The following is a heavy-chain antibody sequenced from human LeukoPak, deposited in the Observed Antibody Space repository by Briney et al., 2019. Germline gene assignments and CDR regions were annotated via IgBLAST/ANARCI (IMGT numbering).Heavy chain of an antibody. CDR1: GFTFSSYG. CDR3: AREDILTGYLVY. CDR2: ISGSDSRT. D-gene: IGHD3-9*01. Sequence: GRSLRLSCAASGFTFSSYGMSWVRQAPGKGLEWVSAISGSDSRTYYADSVKGRFTISRDNSKNTLYLQMNSLRAEDTAVYYCAREDILTGYLVYWGQGTLVTVSS. J-gene: IGHJ4*02. V-gene: IGHV3-23*01.